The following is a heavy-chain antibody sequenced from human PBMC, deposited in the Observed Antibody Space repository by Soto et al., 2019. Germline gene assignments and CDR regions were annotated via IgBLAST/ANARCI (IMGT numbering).Heavy chain of an antibody. Sequence: GGSLRLSCTDSGFTFYTYAMPWVRQSPGKGLEWVSSITDTGVTTYYADSVKGRFTISRDNSKNTLYLQMNSLRTDDSAVYYCAKDSPVVMFLFDSWGRGTLVPVSS. J-gene: IGHJ4*02. CDR2: ITDTGVTT. CDR1: GFTFYTYA. CDR3: AKDSPVVMFLFDS. D-gene: IGHD2-15*01. V-gene: IGHV3-23*01.